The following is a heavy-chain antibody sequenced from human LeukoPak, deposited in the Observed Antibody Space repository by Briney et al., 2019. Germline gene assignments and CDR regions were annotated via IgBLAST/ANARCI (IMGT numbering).Heavy chain of an antibody. J-gene: IGHJ4*02. CDR2: IKSDESER. Sequence: GGSLRLSCAASGFTFSRYAMSWVRQAPGKGLEWVANIKSDESERFFLDSVKGRFTISRDNAKNSVYLQMSSLRAEDTGVYYCATTLNIATPGHLWGQGALVTVSS. CDR1: GFTFSRYA. V-gene: IGHV3-7*01. CDR3: ATTLNIATPGHL. D-gene: IGHD6-13*01.